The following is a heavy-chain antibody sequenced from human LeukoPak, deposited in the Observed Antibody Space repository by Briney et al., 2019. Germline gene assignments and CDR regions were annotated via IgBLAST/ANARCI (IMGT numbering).Heavy chain of an antibody. Sequence: GSLRLSCAASGFTFSSYAMSWVRQAPGKGLEWVSAISGSGGSTYYADSVKGRFTISRDNAKNSLYLQMDSLRVEDTAMYYCTKALDFWGQGALVTVSS. CDR3: TKALDF. J-gene: IGHJ4*02. V-gene: IGHV3-23*01. CDR1: GFTFSSYA. CDR2: ISGSGGST.